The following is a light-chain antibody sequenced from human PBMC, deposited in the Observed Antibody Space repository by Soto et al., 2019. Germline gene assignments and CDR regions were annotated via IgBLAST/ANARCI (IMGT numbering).Light chain of an antibody. J-gene: IGKJ1*01. CDR3: HSYDKWPPGT. V-gene: IGKV3-15*01. Sequence: EIVMTQSPATLSVSPGERATLSCRASQSVSSNLAWYQQKPGRAPRLLIYGASTRATGIPARFSGSGSGTEFTLTISSLQPEDFAVYFCHSYDKWPPGTFGQGTKVDIK. CDR1: QSVSSN. CDR2: GAS.